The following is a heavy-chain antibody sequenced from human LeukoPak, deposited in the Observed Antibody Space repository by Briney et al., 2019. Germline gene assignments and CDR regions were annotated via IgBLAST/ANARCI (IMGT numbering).Heavy chain of an antibody. CDR1: GFTFSSYS. Sequence: GGSPRLSCAASGFTFSSYSMNWVRQAPGKGLEWVSSISSSSSYIYYADSVKGRFTISRDNAKNSLYLQMNSLRAEDTAVYYCARGGFEKQWLPPHYWGQGTLVTVSS. D-gene: IGHD6-19*01. CDR2: ISSSSSYI. J-gene: IGHJ4*02. V-gene: IGHV3-21*01. CDR3: ARGGFEKQWLPPHY.